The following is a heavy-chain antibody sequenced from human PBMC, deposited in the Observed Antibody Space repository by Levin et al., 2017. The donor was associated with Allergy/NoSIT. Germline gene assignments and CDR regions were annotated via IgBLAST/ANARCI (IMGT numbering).Heavy chain of an antibody. CDR3: ARVNSSGWSPHGMDV. Sequence: SQTLSLPCTVSGGSISSGSYSWSWIRQPPGKGLEWIGYIYHSGSTYYNPSLKSRVTITVDRSKNQFSLRLSSVTAADTAVYYCARVNSSGWSPHGMDVWGQGTTVTVSS. J-gene: IGHJ6*02. CDR2: IYHSGST. D-gene: IGHD6-19*01. CDR1: GGSISSGSYS. V-gene: IGHV4-30-2*01.